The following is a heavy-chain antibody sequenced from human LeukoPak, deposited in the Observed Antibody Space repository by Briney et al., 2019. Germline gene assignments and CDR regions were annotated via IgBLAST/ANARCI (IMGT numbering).Heavy chain of an antibody. J-gene: IGHJ5*02. CDR3: ARVVAAAGNNWFDP. CDR1: GGSTGSYY. Sequence: SETLSLTCTVSGGSTGSYYWSWIRQPPGKGLEWIGYIYDSGSTNYNPSLKSRVTISVDTSKNQFSPKLNSVTAADTAVYYCARVVAAAGNNWFDPWGQGTLVTVSS. D-gene: IGHD6-13*01. CDR2: IYDSGST. V-gene: IGHV4-59*12.